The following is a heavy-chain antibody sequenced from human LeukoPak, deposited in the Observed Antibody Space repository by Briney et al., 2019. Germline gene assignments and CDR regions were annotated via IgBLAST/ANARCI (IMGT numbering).Heavy chain of an antibody. D-gene: IGHD5-24*01. V-gene: IGHV1-69*13. CDR3: ARFVEMATIRAFDI. CDR2: IIPIFGTA. CDR1: GYTFTGYY. J-gene: IGHJ3*02. Sequence: SVKVSCKASGYTFTGYYMHWVRQAPGQGLEWMGGIIPIFGTANYAQKFQGRVTITADESTSTAYMELSSLRSEDTAVYYCARFVEMATIRAFDIWGQGTMVTVSS.